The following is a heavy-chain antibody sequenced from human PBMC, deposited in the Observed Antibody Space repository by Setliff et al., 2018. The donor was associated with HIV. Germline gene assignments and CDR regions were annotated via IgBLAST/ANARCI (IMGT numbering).Heavy chain of an antibody. Sequence: GESLKISCKASGYSFTNYWIGWVRQMPGKGLEWMGIIYPGDSDPRYSPSFQGQVTISADKSISTAYLQWSSLKASDTAMYYCARRMRYYDSSGYYGHYFGSWGQGTLVTVSS. CDR1: GYSFTNYW. V-gene: IGHV5-51*01. D-gene: IGHD3-22*01. J-gene: IGHJ4*02. CDR3: ARRMRYYDSSGYYGHYFGS. CDR2: IYPGDSDP.